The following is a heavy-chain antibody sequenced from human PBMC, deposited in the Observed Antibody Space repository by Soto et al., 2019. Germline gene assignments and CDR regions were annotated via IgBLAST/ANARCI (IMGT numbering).Heavy chain of an antibody. J-gene: IGHJ6*02. CDR2: IHYSGTT. CDR1: GTSISSYY. Sequence: SETRSLTCTVSGTSISSYYWSWIRQPPGKGLEWIANIHYSGTTNYNPSLASRVTLSVDTSKNQFSLKLRSVTAADTAVYFCARDYPYFTVTSSGGMDVWGQGTTVTVSS. CDR3: ARDYPYFTVTSSGGMDV. D-gene: IGHD4-17*01. V-gene: IGHV4-59*12.